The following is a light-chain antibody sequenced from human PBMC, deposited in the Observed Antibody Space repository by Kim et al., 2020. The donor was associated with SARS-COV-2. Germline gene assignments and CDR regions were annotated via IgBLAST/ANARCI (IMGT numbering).Light chain of an antibody. Sequence: DIQMTQSPSTLSASVGDRVTITCRASQSFSTWLAWYKQKPGKAPKLLIYRASSLESGAPSRFSGSGSGTEFTLTISSLQPDDFATYYCLQYHEYPLTFGGGTKVDIK. V-gene: IGKV1-5*03. CDR1: QSFSTW. J-gene: IGKJ4*01. CDR3: LQYHEYPLT. CDR2: RAS.